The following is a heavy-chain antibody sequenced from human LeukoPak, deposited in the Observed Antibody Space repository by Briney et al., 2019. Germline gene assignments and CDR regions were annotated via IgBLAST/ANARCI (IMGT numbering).Heavy chain of an antibody. CDR1: GGSFSGYY. CDR3: AILATAGH. J-gene: IGHJ4*02. CDR2: INHSGST. Sequence: SETLSLTCAVYGGSFSGYYWSWIRQPPGKGLEWIGEINHSGSTNYNPSLKSRVTISVDTSKNQFSLKLRSVTAADTAVYYCAILATAGHWGQGTLVTVSS. V-gene: IGHV4-34*01. D-gene: IGHD6-13*01.